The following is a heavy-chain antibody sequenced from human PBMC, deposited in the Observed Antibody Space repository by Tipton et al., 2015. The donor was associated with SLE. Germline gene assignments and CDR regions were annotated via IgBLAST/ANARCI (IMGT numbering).Heavy chain of an antibody. CDR2: INYSGST. V-gene: IGHV4-39*01. CDR3: ARHRVGATYYFDY. J-gene: IGHJ4*02. CDR1: GDSISSSSYY. D-gene: IGHD1-26*01. Sequence: LRLSCSVSGDSISSSSYYWGWIRQPPEKGLEWIGSINYSGSTNYNPSLKSRVTISVDTSKNQFSLKLSSVTAADTAVYYCARHRVGATYYFDYWGQGTLVTVSS.